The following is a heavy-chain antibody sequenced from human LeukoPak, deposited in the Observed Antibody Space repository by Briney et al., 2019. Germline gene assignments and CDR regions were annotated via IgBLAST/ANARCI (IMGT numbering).Heavy chain of an antibody. CDR1: GFTFSDSP. D-gene: IGHD3-10*01. CDR3: NSDYGDY. Sequence: GGSLRLSCAASGFTFSDSPMQWVRQASGKGLEWVGRIGSKPNNYATTYTASVKGRFTISRDDSKNTAYLQMNSLKTEDTAVYYWNSDYGDYWGQGTLVTVP. J-gene: IGHJ4*02. V-gene: IGHV3-73*01. CDR2: IGSKPNNYAT.